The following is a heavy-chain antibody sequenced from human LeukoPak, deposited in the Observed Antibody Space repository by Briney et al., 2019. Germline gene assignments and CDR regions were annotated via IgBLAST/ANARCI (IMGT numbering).Heavy chain of an antibody. CDR3: AKAYGYCTTTSCSHEEFDY. Sequence: TGGPLRLSCAASGFTLSNFGVHGGRQAPGKGLEWVAVLSYDGSNKYYADSVKVRFAIPRDNSKNTLYLQMNSLRAEDTAVYYCAKAYGYCTTTSCSHEEFDYWGQGTLVTVSS. CDR2: LSYDGSNK. V-gene: IGHV3-30*18. J-gene: IGHJ4*02. CDR1: GFTLSNFG. D-gene: IGHD2-2*01.